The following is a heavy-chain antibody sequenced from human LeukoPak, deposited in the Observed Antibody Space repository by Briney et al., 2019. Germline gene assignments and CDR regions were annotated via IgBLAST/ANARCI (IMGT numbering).Heavy chain of an antibody. CDR3: AIHPEQYYSGMDV. CDR2: MNHKSGNI. CDR1: GYTFTSYD. V-gene: IGHV1-8*01. J-gene: IGHJ6*02. Sequence: ASVKVSCKASGYTFTSYDINWVRQATGQGLEWMGWMNHKSGNIGYAQKFQGRVTMTRNTSISTAYMELSSRRSEDTAVYYCAIHPEQYYSGMDVWAQGTTVTVSS.